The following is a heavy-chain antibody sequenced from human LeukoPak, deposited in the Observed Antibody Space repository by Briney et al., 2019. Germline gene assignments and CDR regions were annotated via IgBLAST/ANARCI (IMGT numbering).Heavy chain of an antibody. V-gene: IGHV3-7*01. J-gene: IGHJ4*02. CDR1: GFTLSNYW. Sequence: GGSLRLSCAASGFTLSNYWMSWVRQAPGKGLEWVANIKVDGSDKNYVDSVKGRFTISRVNAKNSLYLQMNSLRAEDTAVYYCTRDRSRAEDDWGQGTLVTVSS. CDR2: IKVDGSDK. CDR3: TRDRSRAEDD. D-gene: IGHD1-14*01.